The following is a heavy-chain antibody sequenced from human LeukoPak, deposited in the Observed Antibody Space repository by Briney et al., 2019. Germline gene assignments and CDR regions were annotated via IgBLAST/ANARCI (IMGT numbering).Heavy chain of an antibody. CDR1: GGSISSGDYY. J-gene: IGHJ5*02. CDR3: ARVRLTSIWFDP. Sequence: SETLPLTCTVSGGSISSGDYYWSWVRQPPGKGLEWIGYIYYSGSTYYSPSLKSRVTISVDTSKNQFSLKLSSVTAADTAVYSCARVRLTSIWFDPWGQGTLVTVSS. CDR2: IYYSGST. V-gene: IGHV4-30-4*01. D-gene: IGHD2-21*02.